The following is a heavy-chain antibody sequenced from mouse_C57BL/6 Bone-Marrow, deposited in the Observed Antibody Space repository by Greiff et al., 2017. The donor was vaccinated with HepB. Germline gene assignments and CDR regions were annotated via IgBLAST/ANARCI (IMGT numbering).Heavy chain of an antibody. CDR2: IYPRSGNT. CDR1: GYTFTSYG. J-gene: IGHJ4*01. CDR3: ARPPLLLRSLYYYAMDY. D-gene: IGHD1-1*01. V-gene: IGHV1-81*01. Sequence: VQLQQSGAELARPGASVKLSCKASGYTFTSYGISWVKQRTGQGLEWIGEIYPRSGNTYYNEKFKGKATLTADKSSSTAYMELRSLTSEDSAGYFCARPPLLLRSLYYYAMDYWGQGTSVTVSS.